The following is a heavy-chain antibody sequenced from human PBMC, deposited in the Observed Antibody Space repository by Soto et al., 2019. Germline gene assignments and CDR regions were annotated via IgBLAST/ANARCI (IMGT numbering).Heavy chain of an antibody. J-gene: IGHJ6*02. CDR1: GFSLNHPRMG. CDR3: VRMRYYAREV. V-gene: IGHV2-26*01. CDR2: ISSSDEK. Sequence: QVTLKESGPVLVKPTETLTLTCTVSGFSLNHPRMGVSWIRQPPGKALEWLAHISSSDEKSYSTSLSSRLTISKYTSESQVVLTMTNMDPVDTATYYCVRMRYYAREVWGQGTTVAVSS.